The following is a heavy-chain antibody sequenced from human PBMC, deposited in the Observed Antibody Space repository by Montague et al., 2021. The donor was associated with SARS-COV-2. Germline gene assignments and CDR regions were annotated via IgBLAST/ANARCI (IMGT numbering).Heavy chain of an antibody. D-gene: IGHD5-24*01. CDR2: IYYSGIT. V-gene: IGHV4-59*01. CDR3: AGLQGDGSLYGMDV. Sequence: SETLSLTCTVSGGSISSYNWSWIRQPPGKGLECIGYIYYSGITNYNPSLKSRVTISVDASKSQFSLKLSSVTAADTAVYYCAGLQGDGSLYGMDVWGQGTTVTVSS. CDR1: GGSISSYN. J-gene: IGHJ6*02.